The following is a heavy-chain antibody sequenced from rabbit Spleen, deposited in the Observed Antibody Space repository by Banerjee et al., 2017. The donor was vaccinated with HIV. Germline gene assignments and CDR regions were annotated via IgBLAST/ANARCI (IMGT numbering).Heavy chain of an antibody. CDR1: GFSFSDRDV. Sequence: QEQLVESGGGLVQPGGSLKLSCTASGFSFSDRDVMCWVRQAPGKGLEWIACINTATGKPVYATWAKGRFTISTTSSTTVTLQMTSLTAADTATYFCARDLTGAIGWNFYLWGPGTLVTVS. J-gene: IGHJ4*01. CDR3: ARDLTGAIGWNFYL. D-gene: IGHD7-1*01. V-gene: IGHV1S45*01. CDR2: INTATGKP.